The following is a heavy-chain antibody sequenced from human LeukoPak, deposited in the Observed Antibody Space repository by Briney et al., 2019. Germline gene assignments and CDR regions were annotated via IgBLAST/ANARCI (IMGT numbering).Heavy chain of an antibody. CDR3: ASFEVGA. Sequence: ASVEVSCKASGYTFTYYYIHWVRQAPGQGLEWMGWIDPNSGGTNSPQKFQDRVTMTRDTSISTAYMELSRLRSDDTAVYYCASFEVGAWGQGTLVAVSS. D-gene: IGHD3-10*01. CDR2: IDPNSGGT. V-gene: IGHV1-2*02. J-gene: IGHJ5*02. CDR1: GYTFTYYY.